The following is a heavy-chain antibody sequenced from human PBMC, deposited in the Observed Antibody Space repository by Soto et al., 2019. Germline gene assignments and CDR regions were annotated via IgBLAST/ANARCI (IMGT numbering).Heavy chain of an antibody. Sequence: ASVKVSCKASGYTFTSYYMHWVRQAPGQGLEWMGIINPSGGSTSYAQKFQGRVTMTRDTSTSTVYMELSSLRSEDTAVYYCARAPRTAEFDYGMDVWGQGTTVTVSS. V-gene: IGHV1-46*01. J-gene: IGHJ6*02. CDR2: INPSGGST. D-gene: IGHD3-10*01. CDR3: ARAPRTAEFDYGMDV. CDR1: GYTFTSYY.